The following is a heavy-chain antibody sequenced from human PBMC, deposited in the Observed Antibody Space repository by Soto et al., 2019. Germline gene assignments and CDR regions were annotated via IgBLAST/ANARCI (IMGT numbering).Heavy chain of an antibody. CDR2: IYYSGST. CDR3: ARDYRLSSSWDPRASSYGMDV. CDR1: GGPFSSGGYY. V-gene: IGHV4-31*03. Sequence: SETLSLTCTVSGGPFSSGGYYWTGIRQHPGKGLEWIGYIYYSGSTYYNPSLKSRVSISVDTSKNQVSLKLSSVTAADTAVYYCARDYRLSSSWDPRASSYGMDVWGQGTTVTVSS. D-gene: IGHD6-13*01. J-gene: IGHJ6*02.